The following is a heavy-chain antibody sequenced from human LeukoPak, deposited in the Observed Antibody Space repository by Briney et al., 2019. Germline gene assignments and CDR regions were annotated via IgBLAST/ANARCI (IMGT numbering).Heavy chain of an antibody. CDR1: GYTFTGYY. Sequence: GASVKVSCKASGYTFTGYYMHWVRQAPGQGLEWMGWINPNSGGTNYAQKFQGRVTMTRDTSISTAYMELSRLRSDDTAVYYCARSDYDILTGYYNWFDPWGQGTLVTVSS. D-gene: IGHD3-9*01. V-gene: IGHV1-2*02. CDR2: INPNSGGT. J-gene: IGHJ5*02. CDR3: ARSDYDILTGYYNWFDP.